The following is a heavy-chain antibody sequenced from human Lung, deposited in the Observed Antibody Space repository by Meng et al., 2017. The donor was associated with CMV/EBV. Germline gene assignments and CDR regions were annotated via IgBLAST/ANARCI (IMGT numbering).Heavy chain of an antibody. J-gene: IGHJ6*02. CDR3: ARRDRSYAVEV. CDR2: IWPGDSDT. Sequence: GEXXKISCKPSGYNFTTYWIGWVRQMPGKGLEWMGIIWPGDSDTRYSPSFQGHVTISVDKSISVAYLQWSSLKASDTAMYYCARRDRSYAVEVWGQGTTVTVSS. V-gene: IGHV5-51*01. D-gene: IGHD2-15*01. CDR1: GYNFTTYW.